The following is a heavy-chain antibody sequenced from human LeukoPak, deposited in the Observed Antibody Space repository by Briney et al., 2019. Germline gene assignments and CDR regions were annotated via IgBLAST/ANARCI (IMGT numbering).Heavy chain of an antibody. V-gene: IGHV4-59*01. CDR1: GGSINSYY. J-gene: IGHJ6*03. CDR3: ARVSSHSSGWYDYYYYMDV. D-gene: IGHD6-19*01. Sequence: SETLSLTCTVSGGSINSYYWSWIRQPPGKGLEWIGYIYYSGSTKYNPSLKSRVTISVDTSKNQFSLKLSSVTTADTAVYYCARVSSHSSGWYDYYYYMDVWGKGTTVTVSS. CDR2: IYYSGST.